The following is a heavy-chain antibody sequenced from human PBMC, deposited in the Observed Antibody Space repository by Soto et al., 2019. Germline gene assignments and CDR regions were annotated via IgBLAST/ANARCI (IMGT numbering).Heavy chain of an antibody. V-gene: IGHV1-58*01. Sequence: SVKVSCKASGFTFTSSAVQWVRQARGQRLEWIGWIVVGSGNTNYAQKFQERVTITRDMSTSTAYTELSSLRSEDTAVYYCAADRDFWSGYTYYGMDVWGQGTTVTVSS. CDR2: IVVGSGNT. J-gene: IGHJ6*02. CDR3: AADRDFWSGYTYYGMDV. D-gene: IGHD3-3*01. CDR1: GFTFTSSA.